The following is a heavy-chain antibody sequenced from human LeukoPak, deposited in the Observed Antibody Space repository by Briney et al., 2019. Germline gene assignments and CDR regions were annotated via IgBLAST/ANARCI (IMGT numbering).Heavy chain of an antibody. CDR1: GFTFSSYA. J-gene: IGHJ4*02. CDR2: IGGSGGST. Sequence: AGGSLRLSCAASGFTFSSYAMSWVRQAPGKGLEWVSAIGGSGGSTYYADSVKGRFTISRDNSKNTLYLQMNSLRAEDTAVYYCAKTYYYDSSGYTYFDYWGQGTLVTVSS. D-gene: IGHD3-22*01. V-gene: IGHV3-23*01. CDR3: AKTYYYDSSGYTYFDY.